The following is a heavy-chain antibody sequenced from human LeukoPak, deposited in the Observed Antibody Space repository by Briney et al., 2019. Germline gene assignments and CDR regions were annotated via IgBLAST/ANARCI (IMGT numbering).Heavy chain of an antibody. V-gene: IGHV4-59*01. Sequence: SETLSLTCTVSGDSIRSSYWSWIRQPPGKGLEWIGYIYYTGSTNYNPFLKSRVTISIDTSRNQFSLKLTSVTAADTAVYYCVRGLAYCGGDCFSIWGQGTMVTVSS. CDR1: GDSIRSSY. J-gene: IGHJ3*02. CDR3: VRGLAYCGGDCFSI. CDR2: IYYTGST. D-gene: IGHD2-21*02.